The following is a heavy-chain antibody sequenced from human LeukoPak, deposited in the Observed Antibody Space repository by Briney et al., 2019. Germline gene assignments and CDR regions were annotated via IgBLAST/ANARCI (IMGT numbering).Heavy chain of an antibody. J-gene: IGHJ3*02. Sequence: ASVKVSCKASGYTFTGYYMHWVRQAPGQGLEWMGWINPNSGGTNYAQKFQGRVTMTRDTSTSTVYMELSSLRSEDTAVYYCARDLDIVVVPAARGVDAFDIWGQGTMVTVSS. D-gene: IGHD2-2*01. CDR2: INPNSGGT. CDR3: ARDLDIVVVPAARGVDAFDI. V-gene: IGHV1-2*02. CDR1: GYTFTGYY.